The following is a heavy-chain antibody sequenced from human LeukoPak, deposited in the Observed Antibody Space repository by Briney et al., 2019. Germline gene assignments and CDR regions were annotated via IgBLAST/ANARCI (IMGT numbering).Heavy chain of an antibody. D-gene: IGHD1-1*01. Sequence: PSETLSLTCAVSGGSISSYFWSWIRQPPGKGLEWIGEINHSGSTNYNPSLKSRVTISVDTSKNQFSLKLSSVTAADTAVYYCARGGRGYAWGMDAWGQGTTVTVSS. CDR2: INHSGST. CDR1: GGSISSYF. CDR3: ARGGRGYAWGMDA. V-gene: IGHV4-34*01. J-gene: IGHJ6*02.